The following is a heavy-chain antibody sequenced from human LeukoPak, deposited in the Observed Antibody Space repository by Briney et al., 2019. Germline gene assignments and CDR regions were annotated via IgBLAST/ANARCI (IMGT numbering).Heavy chain of an antibody. Sequence: PGGSLRLSCAASGFTFSSYEMNWVRQAPGKGLEWVSYISSSGSTIYYADSVKGRFTISRDNSKNTLYLQMNSLRAEDTAVYYCAKDLVYTAKGNNWFDPWGQGTLVTVSS. CDR2: ISSSGSTI. CDR1: GFTFSSYE. D-gene: IGHD5-18*01. CDR3: AKDLVYTAKGNNWFDP. V-gene: IGHV3-48*03. J-gene: IGHJ5*02.